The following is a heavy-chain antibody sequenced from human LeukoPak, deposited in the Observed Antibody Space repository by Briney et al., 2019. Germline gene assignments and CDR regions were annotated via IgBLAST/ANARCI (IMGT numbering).Heavy chain of an antibody. CDR1: GYTFTGYY. CDR3: ARDTWIQVWLPDY. CDR2: INPNSGGT. J-gene: IGHJ4*02. Sequence: GASVKVSCKASGYTFTGYYMHWVRQAPGQGLEWMGWINPNSGGTNYAQKFQGRVTMTRDTSISTAYMELSRLRSDDTAVYYCARDTWIQVWLPDYWGQGSLVTVSS. V-gene: IGHV1-2*02. D-gene: IGHD5-18*01.